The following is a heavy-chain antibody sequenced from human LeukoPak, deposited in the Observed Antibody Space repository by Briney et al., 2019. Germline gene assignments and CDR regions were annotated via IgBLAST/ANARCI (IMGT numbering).Heavy chain of an antibody. CDR1: GFTFSNSA. D-gene: IGHD1-26*01. CDR2: ISGSGGST. CDR3: AKGHGWEASYYYYMDV. Sequence: GGSLRLSCAASGFTFSNSAMSWVRQAPGRGLEWVSAISGSGGSTYYADSVKGRFTISRDNSKNTLYLKMNSLRAEDTAVYYCAKGHGWEASYYYYMDVWGKGTTVTISS. V-gene: IGHV3-23*01. J-gene: IGHJ6*03.